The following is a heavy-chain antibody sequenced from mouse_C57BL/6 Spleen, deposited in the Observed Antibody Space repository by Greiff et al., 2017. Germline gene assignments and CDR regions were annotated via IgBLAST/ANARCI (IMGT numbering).Heavy chain of an antibody. CDR1: GYTFTDYY. Sequence: EVQLQQSGPELVKPGASVKISCKASGYTFTDYYMNWVKQSHGKSLEWIGDINPNNGGTSYNQKFKGKATLTVDKSSSTAYMELRSLTSEDSAVYYCARIEDYGSSYGDWYFDVWGTGTTVTVSS. D-gene: IGHD1-1*01. CDR3: ARIEDYGSSYGDWYFDV. V-gene: IGHV1-26*01. CDR2: INPNNGGT. J-gene: IGHJ1*03.